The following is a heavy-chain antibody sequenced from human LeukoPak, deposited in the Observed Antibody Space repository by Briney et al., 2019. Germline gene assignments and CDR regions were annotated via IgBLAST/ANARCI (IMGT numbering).Heavy chain of an antibody. J-gene: IGHJ4*02. CDR2: IYRGGST. CDR3: ARVRDGYNYVFDD. CDR1: GFTVSNSY. D-gene: IGHD5-24*01. V-gene: IGHV3-66*01. Sequence: GGSLRLSCAASGFTVSNSYMGWVRQAPGKGLEWVSVIYRGGSTYYADSVKDRFTISRDNSKNTLYLQMNGLRAEDTAVYYCARVRDGYNYVFDDWGQGTQVTVSS.